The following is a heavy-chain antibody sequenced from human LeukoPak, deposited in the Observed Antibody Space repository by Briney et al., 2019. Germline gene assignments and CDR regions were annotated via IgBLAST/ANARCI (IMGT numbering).Heavy chain of an antibody. Sequence: GGSLRLSCAASGFTFSRYAMNWVRQAPGKGLEWVSYINTDSSDIHYADSVKGRFTISRDNARNTLYLQLSSLRAEDSAVYYCTRDTFHPGLIDSWGQGTLVTVSS. D-gene: IGHD2-21*01. CDR3: TRDTFHPGLIDS. J-gene: IGHJ4*02. CDR1: GFTFSRYA. V-gene: IGHV3-21*05. CDR2: INTDSSDI.